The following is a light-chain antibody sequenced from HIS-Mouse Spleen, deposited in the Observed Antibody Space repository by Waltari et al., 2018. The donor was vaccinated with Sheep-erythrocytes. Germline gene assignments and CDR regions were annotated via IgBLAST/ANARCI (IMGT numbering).Light chain of an antibody. V-gene: IGKV1-13*02. CDR3: QQFNSYPHGYT. CDR2: DAS. CDR1: QSISSY. Sequence: IQMTQSPSSLSASVGDRVTITCRASQSISSYLNWYQQKPGKAPKLLIYDASSLESGVPSRFSGSGSGTDFTLTISSLQPEDFATYYCQQFNSYPHGYTFGQGTKLEIK. J-gene: IGKJ2*01.